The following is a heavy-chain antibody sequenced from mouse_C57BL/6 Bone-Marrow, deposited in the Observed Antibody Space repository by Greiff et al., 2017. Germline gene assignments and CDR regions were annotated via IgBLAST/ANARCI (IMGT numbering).Heavy chain of an antibody. V-gene: IGHV14-4*01. CDR1: GFNIKDDY. D-gene: IGHD2-4*01. J-gene: IGHJ3*01. CDR3: TTVISAWFAY. CDR2: IDPENGDT. Sequence: EVQLQQSGAELVRPGASVKLSCTASGFNIKDDYMHWVKQRPEQGLEWIGWIDPENGDTEYASKFQGKATITADTSSNTAYLQLSSLTSEDTAVYYCTTVISAWFAYWGQGTLVTVSP.